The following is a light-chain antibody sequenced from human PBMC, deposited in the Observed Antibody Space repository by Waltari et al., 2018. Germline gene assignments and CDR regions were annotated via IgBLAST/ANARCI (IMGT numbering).Light chain of an antibody. CDR3: QQRYTWPRT. CDR2: DAS. V-gene: IGKV3-11*01. Sequence: EIVLTQSPAILSLSPGDMATLSCRASESVADSLAWYQQKPGQSPRLLIYDASHRATGIPARFSASGTGTDFTLVISSLESEDFAVYVCQQRYTWPRTFGQGAKVEIK. CDR1: ESVADS. J-gene: IGKJ1*01.